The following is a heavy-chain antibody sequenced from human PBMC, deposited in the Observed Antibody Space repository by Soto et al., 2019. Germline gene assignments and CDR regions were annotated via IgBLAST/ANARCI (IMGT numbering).Heavy chain of an antibody. CDR3: ARDRSSSDGFDI. V-gene: IGHV6-1*01. D-gene: IGHD6-6*01. CDR1: GDSVSSNSAA. Sequence: PSQTLSLTCAISGDSVSSNSAAWSWIRQSPSRGLEWLGRTYQRSKWYNDYALSVKSRITINPDTSKNRFSLQLNSVTPEDTAVYYCARDRSSSDGFDIWGQGTMVTDSS. J-gene: IGHJ3*02. CDR2: TYQRSKWYN.